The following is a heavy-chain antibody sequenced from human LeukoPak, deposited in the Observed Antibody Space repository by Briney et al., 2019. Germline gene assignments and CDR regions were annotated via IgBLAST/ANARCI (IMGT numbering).Heavy chain of an antibody. CDR1: GGSFSGYY. CDR3: ARGRSPYPTYYYYYMDV. CDR2: INHSGST. Sequence: SETLSLTCAVYGGSFSGYYWSWIRQPPGKGLEWIGEINHSGSTNYNPSLKSRVTISVDTSKNQFSLKLSSVTAADTAVYYCARGRSPYPTYYYYYMDVWGKGTTVTVSS. V-gene: IGHV4-34*01. J-gene: IGHJ6*03.